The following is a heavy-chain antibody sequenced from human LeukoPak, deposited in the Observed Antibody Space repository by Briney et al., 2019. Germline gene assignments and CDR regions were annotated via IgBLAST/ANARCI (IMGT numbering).Heavy chain of an antibody. J-gene: IGHJ6*03. D-gene: IGHD3-9*01. CDR3: ARDRGQTGYYWSYYYYMDV. Sequence: PGGSLRLSCAASGFTFSDYSMNLVRQAPGKGLEWVSYISGGSSTMYYADSVKGRFTISRDNAKNSLYLQMNSLRAEDTAVYYCARDRGQTGYYWSYYYYMDVWGIGTTVTVSS. V-gene: IGHV3-48*01. CDR1: GFTFSDYS. CDR2: ISGGSSTM.